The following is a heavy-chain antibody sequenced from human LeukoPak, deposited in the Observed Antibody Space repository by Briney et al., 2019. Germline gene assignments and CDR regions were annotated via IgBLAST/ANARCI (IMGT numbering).Heavy chain of an antibody. Sequence: ASVKVSCKASGGTFSDYALNWVRQAPGQGLEWMGVFIPILGTANSTQKFQDRVTITADTSTDTVYMELSSLRSEDTAVYFCAGIPVFGVVLHQEPVWGKGTTVTVSS. V-gene: IGHV1-69*10. CDR1: GGTFSDYA. CDR3: AGIPVFGVVLHQEPV. D-gene: IGHD3-3*01. CDR2: FIPILGTA. J-gene: IGHJ6*04.